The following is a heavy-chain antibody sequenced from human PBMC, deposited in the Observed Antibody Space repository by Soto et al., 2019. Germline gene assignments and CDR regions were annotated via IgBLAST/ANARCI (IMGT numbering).Heavy chain of an antibody. CDR1: GGTFSSYT. CDR2: IIPILGIA. V-gene: IGHV1-69*02. Sequence: GASVKVSCKASGGTFSSYTISWVRQAPGQGLEWMGRIIPILGIANYAQKFQGRVTITADKSTSTAYMELSSLRSEDTAVYYCARVLRQYSSSWSIYYYYMYVWGKGTTVTVSS. J-gene: IGHJ6*03. D-gene: IGHD6-13*01. CDR3: ARVLRQYSSSWSIYYYYMYV.